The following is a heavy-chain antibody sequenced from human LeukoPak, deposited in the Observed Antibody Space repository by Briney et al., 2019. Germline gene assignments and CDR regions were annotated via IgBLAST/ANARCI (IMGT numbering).Heavy chain of an antibody. D-gene: IGHD3-9*01. CDR3: ARGILTGPIYAFDI. V-gene: IGHV4-30-2*01. CDR2: IYHGGST. J-gene: IGHJ3*02. Sequence: SETLSLTCAVSGGCISSCGYSWSWIRQPPGKGLEWIGYIYHGGSTYYNPSLKSRVIISVDRSKNQFSLKLSSVTAADTAVYYCARGILTGPIYAFDIWGQGTMVTVSS. CDR1: GGCISSCGYS.